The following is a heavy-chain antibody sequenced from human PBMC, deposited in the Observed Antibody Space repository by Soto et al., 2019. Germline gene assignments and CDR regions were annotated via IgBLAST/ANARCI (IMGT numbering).Heavy chain of an antibody. V-gene: IGHV3-11*01. J-gene: IGHJ3*02. CDR2: ISSSGNTI. D-gene: IGHD2-2*01. Sequence: GGSLRLSCAASGFTFSDYYMSWIRQAPGKGLECVSYISSSGNTIYYADSVKGRFTISRDNSKNSLYLQMNSLRAEDTAVYYCARDLGGCSSTRCYVAAFDIWGQGTMVTVSS. CDR3: ARDLGGCSSTRCYVAAFDI. CDR1: GFTFSDYY.